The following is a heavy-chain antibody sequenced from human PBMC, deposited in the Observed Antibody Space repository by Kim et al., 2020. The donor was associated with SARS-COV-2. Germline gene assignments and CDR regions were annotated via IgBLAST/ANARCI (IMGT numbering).Heavy chain of an antibody. J-gene: IGHJ4*02. CDR3: TTGANTWELLRY. V-gene: IGHV3-15*01. D-gene: IGHD1-26*01. Sequence: DYAAPVKGRFTISSTESKNTLYLQMNSLKTEDTAVYYCTTGANTWELLRYWGQGTLVTVSS.